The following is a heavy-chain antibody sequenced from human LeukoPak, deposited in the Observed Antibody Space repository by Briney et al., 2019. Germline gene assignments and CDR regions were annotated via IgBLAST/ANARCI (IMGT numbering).Heavy chain of an antibody. CDR2: ISGSGGST. J-gene: IGHJ4*02. CDR3: AKVDPPSYYDFWSGYFFDY. D-gene: IGHD3-3*01. Sequence: GGSLRLSCAASGFTFSSYAMSWVRQAPGNGLEWVSAISGSGGSTYYADSVKGRFTISRDNSKNTLYLQMNSLRAEDTAVYYCAKVDPPSYYDFWSGYFFDYWGQGTLVTVSS. CDR1: GFTFSSYA. V-gene: IGHV3-23*01.